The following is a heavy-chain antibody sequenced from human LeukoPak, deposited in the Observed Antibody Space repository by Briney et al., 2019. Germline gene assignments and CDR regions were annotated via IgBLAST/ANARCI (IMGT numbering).Heavy chain of an antibody. V-gene: IGHV1-46*01. CDR2: INPSGGST. J-gene: IGHJ4*02. D-gene: IGHD2-8*02. CDR1: GNTFTTGQ. Sequence: GASVTVSCKASGNTFTTGQLHWVRQAPGQGLEWMGIINPSGGSTSYAQKFQGRVTMNRDTSTGTVYMELSSLRSEDTALYYCAREYGTGGLDYWGQGTLVTVSS. CDR3: AREYGTGGLDY.